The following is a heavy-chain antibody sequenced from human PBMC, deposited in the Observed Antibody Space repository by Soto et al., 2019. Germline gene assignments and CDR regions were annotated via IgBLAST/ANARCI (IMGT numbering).Heavy chain of an antibody. Sequence: ASVKVSCKASGYTFTSYGISWVRQAPGQGLEWMGWISAYNGNTNYAQKLQGRVTMTTDTSTSTAYMELRSLRSDDTAVYCCARVIAAAGTHFGDYYYGMDVWGQGTTVTVSS. V-gene: IGHV1-18*01. CDR3: ARVIAAAGTHFGDYYYGMDV. CDR1: GYTFTSYG. CDR2: ISAYNGNT. D-gene: IGHD6-13*01. J-gene: IGHJ6*02.